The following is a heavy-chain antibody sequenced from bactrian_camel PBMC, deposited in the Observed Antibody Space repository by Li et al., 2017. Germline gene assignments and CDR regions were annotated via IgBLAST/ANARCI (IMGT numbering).Heavy chain of an antibody. V-gene: IGHV3S61*01. Sequence: QVQLVESGGGLAQPGGSLRLSCAASGLPLSAYARGWFRQAPGKEREGVSCISRSGGATCYADSAKGRFTISRDNAKNTVYLHMNRLKPEDTAMYYCAIGQFECSRWVRFNVGAYNYWGQGTQVTVS. CDR3: AIGQFECSRWVRFNVGAYNY. CDR2: ISRSGGAT. CDR1: GLPLSAYA. D-gene: IGHD3*01. J-gene: IGHJ4*01.